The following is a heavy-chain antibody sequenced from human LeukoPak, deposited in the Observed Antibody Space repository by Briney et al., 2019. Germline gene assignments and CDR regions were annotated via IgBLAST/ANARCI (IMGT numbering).Heavy chain of an antibody. V-gene: IGHV3-64*02. D-gene: IGHD3-3*01. CDR3: ARITMGATIANFYYYHMDV. CDR1: GFTFSHYS. CDR2: IISNGGST. Sequence: TGGSLRLSCAAYGFTFSHYSMHWVRQAPGKGLEYVSAIISNGGSTHYADSVKGRFTISRDNSKNTLYLQMDSLRAEDMAVYYCARITMGATIANFYYYHMDVWGKGATVTVSS. J-gene: IGHJ6*03.